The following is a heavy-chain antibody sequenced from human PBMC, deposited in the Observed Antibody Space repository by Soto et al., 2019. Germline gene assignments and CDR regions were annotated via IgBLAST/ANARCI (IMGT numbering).Heavy chain of an antibody. Sequence: EVQLLESGGGLVQPGGSLRLSCAASGFTFSSYAMSWVRQAPGKGLEWVSAISGSGGSTYYADSVKGRFTISRDNSKNTLYLQMNSLRAEDTAVYYCAKDRTYYDFCSGYYTPALNWFDPWGQGTLVTVSS. V-gene: IGHV3-23*01. J-gene: IGHJ5*02. CDR2: ISGSGGST. CDR1: GFTFSSYA. CDR3: AKDRTYYDFCSGYYTPALNWFDP. D-gene: IGHD3-3*01.